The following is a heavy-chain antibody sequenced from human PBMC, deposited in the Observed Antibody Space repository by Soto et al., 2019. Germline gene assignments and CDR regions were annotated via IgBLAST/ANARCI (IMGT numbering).Heavy chain of an antibody. CDR3: AKSATVPAAIAY. CDR2: INAGNGNT. Sequence: QVQLVQSGAEVKKPGASVKVSCKASGYTFTSYAMHWVRQAPGQRLEWMGWINAGNGNTKYSQKFQGRVTITRDTPAGTAYMELSSLRSEDTAVYYCAKSATVPAAIAYWGQGTLVTVSS. CDR1: GYTFTSYA. D-gene: IGHD2-2*02. J-gene: IGHJ4*02. V-gene: IGHV1-3*01.